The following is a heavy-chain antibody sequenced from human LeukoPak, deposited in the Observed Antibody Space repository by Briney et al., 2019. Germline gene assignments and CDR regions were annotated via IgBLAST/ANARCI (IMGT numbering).Heavy chain of an antibody. J-gene: IGHJ4*02. CDR3: AKDYYDNLGYFDY. D-gene: IGHD3-22*01. CDR2: FSGSGGDT. CDR1: GFTFSSYA. Sequence: QPGGSLRLSCAASGFTFSSYAMSWVRQAPGKGLEWVSAFSGSGGDTYYADSVKGRFTISRDNSKNTLYLQMNSLRAEDTAVYYCAKDYYDNLGYFDYWGQGTLVTVSS. V-gene: IGHV3-23*01.